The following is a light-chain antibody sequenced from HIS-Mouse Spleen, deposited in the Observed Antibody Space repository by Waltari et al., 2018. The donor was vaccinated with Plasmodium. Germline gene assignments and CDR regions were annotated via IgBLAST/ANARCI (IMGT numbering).Light chain of an antibody. CDR2: AAS. J-gene: IGKJ1*01. V-gene: IGKV1-27*01. Sequence: DIQMPQPPSSLSASVGDRVTITCRAVQGISNYLAWYQQKPGKVPKLLIYAASTLQSGVPSRFSGSGSGTDFTLTISSLQPEDVATYYCQKYNSAPWTFGQGTKVEIK. CDR1: QGISNY. CDR3: QKYNSAPWT.